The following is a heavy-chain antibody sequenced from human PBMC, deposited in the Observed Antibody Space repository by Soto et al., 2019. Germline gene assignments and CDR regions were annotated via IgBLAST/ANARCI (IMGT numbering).Heavy chain of an antibody. CDR2: IYYSGST. Sequence: SETLSLTCTVSGGSISSSSYYWGWIRQPPGKGLEWIGSIYYSGSTYYNPSLKSRVTISVDTSKNQFSLKLSSVTAADTAVYYCATLPLIAVAGNELDYWGQGTLVTVSS. CDR1: GGSISSSSYY. D-gene: IGHD6-19*01. CDR3: ATLPLIAVAGNELDY. J-gene: IGHJ4*02. V-gene: IGHV4-39*01.